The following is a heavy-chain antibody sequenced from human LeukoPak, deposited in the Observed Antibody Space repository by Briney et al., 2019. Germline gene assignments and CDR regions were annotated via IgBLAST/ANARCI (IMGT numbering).Heavy chain of an antibody. D-gene: IGHD5-18*01. CDR1: GYTFTSYG. Sequence: EASVKVSCKASGYTFTSYGISWVRQAPGQGLEWMGWISAYNGNTNYAQKLQGRVTMTTDTSTSTAYVELSSLRSEDTAVYYCARDRLLSGIQLWLHPRTHEGFDYWGQGTLVTVSS. CDR3: ARDRLLSGIQLWLHPRTHEGFDY. CDR2: ISAYNGNT. V-gene: IGHV1-18*04. J-gene: IGHJ4*02.